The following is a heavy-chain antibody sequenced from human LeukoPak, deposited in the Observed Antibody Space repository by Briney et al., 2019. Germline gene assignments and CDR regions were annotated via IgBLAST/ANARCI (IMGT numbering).Heavy chain of an antibody. CDR3: ARASNPWLQLT. J-gene: IGHJ5*02. CDR1: GFTFSNYW. CDR2: IKQDGSEK. D-gene: IGHD1-1*01. V-gene: IGHV3-7*05. Sequence: GGSLRLSCAASGFTFSNYWMIWVRQAPGKGLEWVGNIKQDGSEKRYADSLRGRSTISRDNAQTSLYLQMNSLRADDTAVYYCARASNPWLQLTWGQGTLVTVSS.